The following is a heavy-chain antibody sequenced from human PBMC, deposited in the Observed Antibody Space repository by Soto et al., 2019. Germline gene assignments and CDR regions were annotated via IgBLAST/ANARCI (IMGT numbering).Heavy chain of an antibody. CDR2: ISAYNGNT. Sequence: QVQLVQSGAEVKKPGASVKVSCKASGYTFTSYGISWVRQAPGQGLEWMGWISAYNGNTNYAQKLQGRVTMTTDTSTSTAYLELRSLRSYYTAVYYCARAGHSGSYGGVVYYYYGMDVWGQGTTVTVSS. CDR3: ARAGHSGSYGGVVYYYYGMDV. CDR1: GYTFTSYG. D-gene: IGHD1-26*01. V-gene: IGHV1-18*01. J-gene: IGHJ6*02.